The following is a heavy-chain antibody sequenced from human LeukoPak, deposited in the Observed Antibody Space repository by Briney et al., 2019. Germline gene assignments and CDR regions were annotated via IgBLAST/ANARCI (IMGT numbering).Heavy chain of an antibody. J-gene: IGHJ3*02. V-gene: IGHV3-30*02. Sequence: GGSLRLSCAASGFTFSSYGMHWVRQAPGKGLEWVAFIRYDGSNKYYADSVKGRFTISRDNSKNTLYLQMNSLRAEDTAVYYCAKVLSDIVVVVAADYDAFDIWGQGTMVTVSS. CDR2: IRYDGSNK. D-gene: IGHD2-15*01. CDR1: GFTFSSYG. CDR3: AKVLSDIVVVVAADYDAFDI.